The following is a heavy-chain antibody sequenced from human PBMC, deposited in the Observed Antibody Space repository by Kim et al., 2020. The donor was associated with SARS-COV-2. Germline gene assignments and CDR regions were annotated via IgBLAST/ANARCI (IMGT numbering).Heavy chain of an antibody. V-gene: IGHV1-24*01. CDR2: FDPEDGET. CDR1: GYTLTELS. J-gene: IGHJ2*01. D-gene: IGHD6-6*01. Sequence: ASVKVSCKVSGYTLTELSMHWVRQAPGKGLEWMGGFDPEDGETIYAQKFQGRVTMTEDTSTDTAYMELSSLRSEDTAVYYCATINSSSNVANWYFDLWGRGTLVTVSS. CDR3: ATINSSSNVANWYFDL.